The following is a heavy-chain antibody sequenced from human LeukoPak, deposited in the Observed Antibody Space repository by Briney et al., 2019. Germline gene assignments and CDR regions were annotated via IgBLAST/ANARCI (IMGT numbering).Heavy chain of an antibody. CDR2: ISAYNGNT. CDR1: GGTFSSYA. D-gene: IGHD6-19*01. V-gene: IGHV1-18*01. J-gene: IGHJ4*02. CDR3: ASVSGSGWLDY. Sequence: ASVKVSCKASGGTFSSYAISWVRQAPGQGLEWMGWISAYNGNTNYAQKLQGRVTMTTDTSTSTAYMELRSLRSDDTAVYYCASVSGSGWLDYWGQGTLVTVSS.